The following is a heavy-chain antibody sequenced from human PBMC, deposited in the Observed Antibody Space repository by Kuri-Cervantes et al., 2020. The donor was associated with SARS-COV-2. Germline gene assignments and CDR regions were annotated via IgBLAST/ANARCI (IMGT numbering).Heavy chain of an antibody. CDR3: PSMVRGNYGMDV. CDR2: IYSGGSST. V-gene: IGHV3-23*03. Sequence: GESLKISCAASGFTFSSYAMSWVRQAPGKGLEWVSVIYSGGSSTYYADSVKGRFTIYRDNSKNTLYLQRNSLRAENTAVYYCPSMVRGNYGMDVWGQGTTVTVSS. CDR1: GFTFSSYA. J-gene: IGHJ6*02. D-gene: IGHD3-10*01.